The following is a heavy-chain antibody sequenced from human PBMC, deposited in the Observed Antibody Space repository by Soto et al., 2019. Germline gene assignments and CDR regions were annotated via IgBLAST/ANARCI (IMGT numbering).Heavy chain of an antibody. D-gene: IGHD5-12*01. CDR2: ISDSGNG. V-gene: IGHV4-61*01. CDR3: ARAHSGYDPLGMDV. CDR1: GGSVISGSYY. Sequence: QVQLQESGPGLVKPSETLSLTCTVSGGSVISGSYYWSWIRQPPGKGLEGVWCISDSGNGDYNPSLKSRVTISVHTSKRQFSLRLNSVTAADTAVYYCARAHSGYDPLGMDVWGQGTTVTVSS. J-gene: IGHJ6*02.